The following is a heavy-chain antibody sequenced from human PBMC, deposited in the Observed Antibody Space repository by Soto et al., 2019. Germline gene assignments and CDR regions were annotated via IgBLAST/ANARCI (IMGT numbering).Heavy chain of an antibody. CDR1: GFTFSSYS. CDR2: ISSSSSTI. D-gene: IGHD3-9*01. V-gene: IGHV3-48*01. J-gene: IGHJ4*02. CDR3: ARASPPIWNDILTGYRLNFDY. Sequence: GGSLRLSCAASGFTFSSYSMNWVRQAPGKGLEWVSYISSSSSTIYYADSVKGRFTISRDNAKNSLYLQMNSLRAEDTAVYYCARASPPIWNDILTGYRLNFDYWGQGTLVTVSS.